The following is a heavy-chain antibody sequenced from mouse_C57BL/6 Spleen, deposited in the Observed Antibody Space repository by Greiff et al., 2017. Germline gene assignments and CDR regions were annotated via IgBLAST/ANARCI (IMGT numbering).Heavy chain of an antibody. J-gene: IGHJ3*01. CDR1: GFNIKDDY. CDR3: TTPSITTVVARRFAY. V-gene: IGHV14-4*01. Sequence: VQLKQSGAELVRPGASVKLSCTASGFNIKDDYMHWVKQRPEQGLEWIGWIDPENGDTEYASKFQGKATITADTSSNTAYLQLSSLTSEDTAVYYCTTPSITTVVARRFAYWGQGTLVTVSA. D-gene: IGHD1-1*01. CDR2: IDPENGDT.